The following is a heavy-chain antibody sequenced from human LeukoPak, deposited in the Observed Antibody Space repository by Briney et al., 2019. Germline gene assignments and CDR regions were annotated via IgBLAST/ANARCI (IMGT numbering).Heavy chain of an antibody. Sequence: SETLSLTCTVSGGSISSYYWSWIRQPPGKGLEWIGYMYYSGSTNYNPSLKSRVTISVDTSKNQFSLKLSSVTAADTAVYYCTRIAARYFVDYWGQGTLVTVSS. D-gene: IGHD6-6*01. CDR3: TRIAARYFVDY. CDR2: MYYSGST. V-gene: IGHV4-59*01. CDR1: GGSISSYY. J-gene: IGHJ4*02.